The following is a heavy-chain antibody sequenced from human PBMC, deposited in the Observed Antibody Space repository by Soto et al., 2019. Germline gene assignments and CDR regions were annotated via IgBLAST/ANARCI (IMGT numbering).Heavy chain of an antibody. V-gene: IGHV1-69*01. CDR3: ARPKGTYSSGYYYFDF. J-gene: IGHJ4*02. CDR1: GGTFSTYA. D-gene: IGHD6-19*01. Sequence: QVQLEQSGAEVKQPGSSVRVSCKTSGGTFSTYAINWVRQAPGQGLEWMGAIIPLFGTADYSHKFQGRVTITADESTSTAYMELSSRISDDTAVYFCARPKGTYSSGYYYFDFWGQGTLGTVSS. CDR2: IIPLFGTA.